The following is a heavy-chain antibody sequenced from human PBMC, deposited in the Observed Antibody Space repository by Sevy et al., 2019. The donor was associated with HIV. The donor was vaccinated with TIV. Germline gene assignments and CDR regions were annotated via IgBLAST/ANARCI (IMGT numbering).Heavy chain of an antibody. V-gene: IGHV4-4*07. CDR3: ARDDLDSWSGYYKVQYQYIMDV. D-gene: IGHD3-3*01. CDR2: IYSSGTA. CDR1: GGSINNYW. Sequence: SETLSLTCTVSGGSINNYWWGWIRQPAGKGLEWIGRIYSSGTADYNPSLKSRVTMSVDTARNQFSLKMSSVTAADTAVYFCARDDLDSWSGYYKVQYQYIMDVWGQGTTVTVSS. J-gene: IGHJ6*02.